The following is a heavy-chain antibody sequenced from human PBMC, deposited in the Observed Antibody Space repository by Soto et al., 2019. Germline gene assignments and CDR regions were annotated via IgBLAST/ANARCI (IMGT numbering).Heavy chain of an antibody. D-gene: IGHD5-18*01. CDR2: MYYSGTT. J-gene: IGHJ4*02. CDR3: ARHAGTQAWFEFDS. CDR1: GGSISSSSYY. V-gene: IGHV4-39*01. Sequence: SETLSLTCIVSGGSISSSSYYWGWIRQPPGKGLEWIGSMYYSGTTYYNPSLRSRLTISVDTSKNQFSLKLSSVTAADTAVYYCARHAGTQAWFEFDSWGPGTLVNVSS.